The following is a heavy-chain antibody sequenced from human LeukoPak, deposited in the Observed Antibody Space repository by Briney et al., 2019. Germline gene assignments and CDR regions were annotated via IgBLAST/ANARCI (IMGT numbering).Heavy chain of an antibody. Sequence: SGGSLRLSCAASGFTFSSCGMNWVRQAPGKGLEWVALISYDGSHTHYADSVKGRLTISRDNSKTKVYLEMNSLRPEDTAVYYCVKARGPYFYYYAMDVWGQGTTVTVSS. CDR3: VKARGPYFYYYAMDV. J-gene: IGHJ6*02. CDR1: GFTFSSCG. D-gene: IGHD3-9*01. V-gene: IGHV3-30*18. CDR2: ISYDGSHT.